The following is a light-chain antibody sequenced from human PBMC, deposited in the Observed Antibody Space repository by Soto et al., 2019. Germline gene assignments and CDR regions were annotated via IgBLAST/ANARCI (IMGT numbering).Light chain of an antibody. CDR2: GAS. J-gene: IGKJ1*01. V-gene: IGKV3D-15*01. CDR3: QQYNNWPWT. CDR1: QSVSNN. Sequence: IVLKQSPGTLSRSPMERDSLSVMASQSVSNNYLAWYQQKPGQAPRLLIYGASNRATGIPDRFSGSRSGPEFTLTINSLQSEDFAIYYCQQYNNWPWTFGQGTKVDI.